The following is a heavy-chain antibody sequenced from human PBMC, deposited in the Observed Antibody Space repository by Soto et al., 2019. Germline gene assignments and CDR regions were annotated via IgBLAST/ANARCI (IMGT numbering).Heavy chain of an antibody. J-gene: IGHJ4*02. Sequence: ESGGGVVQPGRSLGLSCPASGFTFSNYAMHWVRQAPGKGLEWVAVVWYDGGNKYYADSVKGRFTISRDNSDNILYLQMNSPRVEDTAVYYCARGGAGRYMYYFDYWGQGTLVTVSS. CDR2: VWYDGGNK. CDR3: ARGGAGRYMYYFDY. CDR1: GFTFSNYA. V-gene: IGHV3-33*01. D-gene: IGHD1-26*01.